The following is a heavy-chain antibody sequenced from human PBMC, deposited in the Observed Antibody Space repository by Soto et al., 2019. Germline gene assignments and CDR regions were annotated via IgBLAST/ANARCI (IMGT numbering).Heavy chain of an antibody. CDR2: ISGRSSYI. D-gene: IGHD3-3*01. V-gene: IGHV3-21*01. Sequence: EVQLAESGGDLVKPGGSLRLSCVASGFTFSAYNMNWVRQAPGKGLEWVSSISGRSSYIYYADPVKGRFTISRDNAKNSLYLHMKSLSAEDTALYYCARDSRTRSERFPPIGDIDYWGQGSLVTVSS. CDR1: GFTFSAYN. J-gene: IGHJ4*02. CDR3: ARDSRTRSERFPPIGDIDY.